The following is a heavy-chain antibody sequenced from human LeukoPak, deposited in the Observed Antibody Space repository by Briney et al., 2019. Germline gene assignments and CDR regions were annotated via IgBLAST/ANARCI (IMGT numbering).Heavy chain of an antibody. V-gene: IGHV4-34*01. CDR2: INHSGST. CDR3: ARGSSIAARPGRLGRRFYFDY. J-gene: IGHJ4*02. CDR1: GGSFSGYY. D-gene: IGHD6-6*01. Sequence: PSETLSLTCAVYGGSFSGYYWSWIRQPPGKGLEWIGEINHSGSTNYNPSLKSRVTISVDTSKNQFSLKLSSVTAADTAVYYCARGSSIAARPGRLGRRFYFDYWGQGTLVTVSS.